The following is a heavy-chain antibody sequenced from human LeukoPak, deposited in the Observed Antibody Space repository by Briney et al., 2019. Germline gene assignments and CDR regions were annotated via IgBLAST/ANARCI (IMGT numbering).Heavy chain of an antibody. Sequence: PGGSLRLSCAASGFIFSNYAMHWVRQAPGQGLEWMGWINPNSGGTNYAQKFQGRVTMTRDTSISTAYMELSRLRSDDTAVYYCNWYRGPGDYWGQGTLITVSS. CDR3: NWYRGPGDY. CDR2: INPNSGGT. CDR1: GFIFSNYA. V-gene: IGHV1-2*02. D-gene: IGHD1/OR15-1a*01. J-gene: IGHJ4*02.